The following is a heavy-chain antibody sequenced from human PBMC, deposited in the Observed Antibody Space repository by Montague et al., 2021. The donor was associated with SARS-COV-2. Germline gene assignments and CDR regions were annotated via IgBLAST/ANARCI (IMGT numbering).Heavy chain of an antibody. CDR1: GASVSTFY. V-gene: IGHV4-4*08. CDR3: AGTRGYGYIYHPLDF. Sequence: SETLSLTCSVSGASVSTFYWNWIRQPQGKGLEGVGYADSTGSTSYNPSLNSRVTISLDTSSNQFSLRLGSVTAADTAIYYCAGTRGYGYIYHPLDFWSQGTLVTVSS. CDR2: ADSTGST. J-gene: IGHJ4*03. D-gene: IGHD5-18*01.